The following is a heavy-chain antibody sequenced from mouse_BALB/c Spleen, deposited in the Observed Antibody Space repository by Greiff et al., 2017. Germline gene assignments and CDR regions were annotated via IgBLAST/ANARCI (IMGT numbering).Heavy chain of an antibody. CDR3: VKDYYGNSWFAY. Sequence: EVKLMESGGGLVQPKGSLKLSCAASGFTFNTYAMNWVRQAPGKGLEWVARIRSKSNNYATYYADSVKDRFTISRDDSQSMLYLQMNNLKTEDTAMYYCVKDYYGNSWFAYWGQGTLVTVSA. CDR1: GFTFNTYA. V-gene: IGHV10-1*02. J-gene: IGHJ3*01. D-gene: IGHD2-1*01. CDR2: IRSKSNNYAT.